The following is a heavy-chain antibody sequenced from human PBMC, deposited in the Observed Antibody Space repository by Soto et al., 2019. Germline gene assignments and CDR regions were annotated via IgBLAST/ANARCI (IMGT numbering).Heavy chain of an antibody. D-gene: IGHD5-18*01. Sequence: QVQLVQSGAEVKKPGASVQVSCKASGYTFTSYGISWVRQAPGQGLEWMGWISAYNGNTNYAQKLQGRVTMTTDTSTSTAYRELRSLRSDDTAVYYCVREGYSYGSYYYYGMDVWGPGTTVTVSS. CDR1: GYTFTSYG. J-gene: IGHJ6*02. CDR3: VREGYSYGSYYYYGMDV. CDR2: ISAYNGNT. V-gene: IGHV1-18*01.